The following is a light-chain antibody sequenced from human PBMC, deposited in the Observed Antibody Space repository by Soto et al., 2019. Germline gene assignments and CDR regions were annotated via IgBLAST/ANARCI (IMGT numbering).Light chain of an antibody. J-gene: IGKJ1*01. Sequence: ETVMTQSPATLSVSLGERATVSCRASQSVRNRVAWYQQRPGQAPRLLIYGVSTRAAGIPARFSGSGSGTEFTLTISSLQSEDSAVYYCQQYNDWWTFGQGPKVEVK. CDR1: QSVRNR. CDR2: GVS. CDR3: QQYNDWWT. V-gene: IGKV3-15*01.